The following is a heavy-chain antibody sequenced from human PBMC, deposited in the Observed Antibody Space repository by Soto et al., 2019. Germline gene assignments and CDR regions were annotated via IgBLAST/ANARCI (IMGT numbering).Heavy chain of an antibody. CDR2: VYNSGST. D-gene: IGHD6-13*01. CDR3: ARYRREAVAGYTLDN. Sequence: TLSLTCTVSGGSISSNYWTWIRQPPGKGLEWIGYVYNSGSTNYNPSLKSRVTISEDTSKSQFSLKVNSMTAADTAVYYCARYRREAVAGYTLDNWGQGILVTVSS. V-gene: IGHV4-59*01. J-gene: IGHJ4*02. CDR1: GGSISSNY.